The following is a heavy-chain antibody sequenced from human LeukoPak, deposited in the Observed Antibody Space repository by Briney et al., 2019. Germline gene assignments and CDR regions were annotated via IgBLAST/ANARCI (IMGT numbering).Heavy chain of an antibody. Sequence: GGSLGLSCAASGFMFSDEYMSWIRQAPGKGLEWVSYISNSGDFIAYADSVKGRFTISRDNAKNSLFLQMNSLRAEDTAVYYCAKGPGVDAGSYFDYWGQGTLVTVSS. D-gene: IGHD5-12*01. J-gene: IGHJ4*02. CDR1: GFMFSDEY. CDR2: ISNSGDFI. CDR3: AKGPGVDAGSYFDY. V-gene: IGHV3-11*01.